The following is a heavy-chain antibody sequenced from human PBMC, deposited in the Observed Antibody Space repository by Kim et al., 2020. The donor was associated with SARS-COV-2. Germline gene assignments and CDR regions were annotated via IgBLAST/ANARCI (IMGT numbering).Heavy chain of an antibody. D-gene: IGHD3-10*01. V-gene: IGHV3-11*04. CDR3: ARGWVRGCGF. J-gene: IGHJ4*02. CDR2: TI. Sequence: TIYYADSVKGRFTISRDNAKNSLYLQMNSLRAGDTAVYYCARGWVRGCGFWGQGTLVTVSS.